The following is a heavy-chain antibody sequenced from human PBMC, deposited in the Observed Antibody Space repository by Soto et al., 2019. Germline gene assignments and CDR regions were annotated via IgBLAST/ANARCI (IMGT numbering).Heavy chain of an antibody. J-gene: IGHJ4*02. Sequence: QVHLVQSGAEVKKPGASVKVSCKASGYTFTDYYIHWVRQAPGQGLEWMGWIHPNSGGTNYGQKFQGRVTMTRDTSISTAYMELSRLTSDDTAVYFCARDRNYDVVDYWGQGTLVTVSS. V-gene: IGHV1-2*02. CDR2: IHPNSGGT. CDR3: ARDRNYDVVDY. D-gene: IGHD1-7*01. CDR1: GYTFTDYY.